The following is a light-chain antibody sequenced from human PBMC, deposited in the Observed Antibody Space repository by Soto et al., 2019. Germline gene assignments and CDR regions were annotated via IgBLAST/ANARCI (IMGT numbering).Light chain of an antibody. V-gene: IGLV2-11*01. Sequence: QSALTQPRSVSGSPGQSVAISCTGTSNDVGAHNYVSWYQQHPGKAPKLMIYDVNKRPSGVPDRFSGSKSGNTASLTISGLQPEDEAYYYCGSDGASSVFGTGTKLTVL. CDR2: DVN. J-gene: IGLJ1*01. CDR3: GSDGASSV. CDR1: SNDVGAHNY.